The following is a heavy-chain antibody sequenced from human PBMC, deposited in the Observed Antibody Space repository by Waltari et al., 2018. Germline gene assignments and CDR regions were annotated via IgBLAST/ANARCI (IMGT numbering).Heavy chain of an antibody. CDR1: GFTFSSYA. CDR3: ARGEAAASRYYYYMDV. J-gene: IGHJ6*03. Sequence: QVQLVESGGGVVQPGRSLRLSCAASGFTFSSYAMHWVRPAPGKGLEWVAVISYDGSNKYYADSVKGRFTISRDNSKNTLYLQMNSLRAEDTAVYYCARGEAAASRYYYYMDVWGKGTTVTVSS. V-gene: IGHV3-30-3*01. CDR2: ISYDGSNK. D-gene: IGHD2-2*01.